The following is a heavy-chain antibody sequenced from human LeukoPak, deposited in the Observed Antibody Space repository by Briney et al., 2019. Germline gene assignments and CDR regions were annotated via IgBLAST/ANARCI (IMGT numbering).Heavy chain of an antibody. Sequence: VASVTVSCKASGYIFTDYYIQWVRQAPGQSLEWMGWVYGNTGGTNYAQKFQGRVTMTRDTSISTAYMELSRLTSDDTAVYYCARSAVVAAPYDLWGRGTPVTVSS. CDR1: GYIFTDYY. CDR2: VYGNTGGT. V-gene: IGHV1-2*02. D-gene: IGHD2-15*01. CDR3: ARSAVVAAPYDL. J-gene: IGHJ2*01.